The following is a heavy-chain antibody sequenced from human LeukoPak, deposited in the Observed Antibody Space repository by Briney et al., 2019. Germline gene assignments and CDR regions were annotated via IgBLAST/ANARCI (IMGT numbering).Heavy chain of an antibody. Sequence: PGGSLRLSCVASGFTFSSFGMHWVRQAPGKGVEWVALIWYDGSNTYYADSVKGRFTISRDDSKNTVYLQMNSLRAEDTALYYCARGFLDFDSWGQGTLVIVSS. CDR1: GFTFSSFG. V-gene: IGHV3-33*01. CDR3: ARGFLDFDS. J-gene: IGHJ4*02. CDR2: IWYDGSNT. D-gene: IGHD3-3*01.